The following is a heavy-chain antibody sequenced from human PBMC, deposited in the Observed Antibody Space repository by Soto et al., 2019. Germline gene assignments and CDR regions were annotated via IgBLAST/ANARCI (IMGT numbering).Heavy chain of an antibody. CDR2: IYYSGST. CDR1: GGSISSSNYX. CDR3: ARLIEGGGWSNFDY. J-gene: IGHJ4*02. Sequence: SDTLSLTCTVSGGSISSSNYXRGWIRQPPGRGLEWIGSIYYSGSTYYNPSLKSRVTMSVDTSKNQFSLKLSSVTAADTAVYYCARLIEGGGWSNFDYWGQGTLVTVSS. V-gene: IGHV4-39*01. D-gene: IGHD6-19*01.